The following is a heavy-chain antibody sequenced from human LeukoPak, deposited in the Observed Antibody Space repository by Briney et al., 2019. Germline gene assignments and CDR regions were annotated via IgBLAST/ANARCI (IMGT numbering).Heavy chain of an antibody. CDR1: GGSISSGGYY. Sequence: SETLSLTCTVSGGSISSGGYYWSWIRQHPGKGLEWIGYIYYSGRTYYNPSLKSRVTISVDTSKNQFSLKLSSVTAADTAVYYCAGATPAYYMDVWGKGTTVTVSS. CDR2: IYYSGRT. CDR3: AGATPAYYMDV. V-gene: IGHV4-31*03. J-gene: IGHJ6*03.